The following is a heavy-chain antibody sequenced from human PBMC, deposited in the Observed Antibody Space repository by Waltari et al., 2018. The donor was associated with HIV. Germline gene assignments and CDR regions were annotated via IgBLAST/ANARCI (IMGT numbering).Heavy chain of an antibody. Sequence: QEQLVESGGGVVQPGRSLRLSCSASGFTFSNYGMHWVRQAPGKGLEGGELISYDGSNIYYADSVKGRFTISRDNSKNTLYLQMNSLRAEDTAVYYCAKGLYYYDSSGYSVGAFDIWGQGTMVTVSS. CDR3: AKGLYYYDSSGYSVGAFDI. D-gene: IGHD3-22*01. J-gene: IGHJ3*02. CDR1: GFTFSNYG. V-gene: IGHV3-30*18. CDR2: ISYDGSNI.